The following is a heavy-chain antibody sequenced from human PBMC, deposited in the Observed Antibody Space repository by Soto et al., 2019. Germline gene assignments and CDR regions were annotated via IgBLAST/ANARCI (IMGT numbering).Heavy chain of an antibody. CDR1: GYMFTGFY. J-gene: IGHJ4*02. CDR3: AAAAIPVAGRHPDF. Sequence: ASVKVSCKASGYMFTGFYLNWVRQAPGQGLEWMGWINPNNGVTTYAKNFQGRVTMTRDSSISTAYMELSSLRSDETAVYFCAAAAIPVAGRHPDFWGQGTVVTVSS. CDR2: INPNNGVT. D-gene: IGHD6-19*01. V-gene: IGHV1-2*02.